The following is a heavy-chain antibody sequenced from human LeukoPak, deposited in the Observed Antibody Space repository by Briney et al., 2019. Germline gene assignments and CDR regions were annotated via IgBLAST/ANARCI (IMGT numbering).Heavy chain of an antibody. D-gene: IGHD6-13*01. Sequence: GGSLRLSCAASGFTFSSYGMSWVRQAPGKGLEWVSAISGSGGSTYHADSVKGRFTISRDNSKNTLYLQMNSLRAEDTAVYYCAKVDSGIVATGSPYFDYWGQGTLVTVSS. CDR1: GFTFSSYG. J-gene: IGHJ4*02. CDR2: ISGSGGST. V-gene: IGHV3-23*01. CDR3: AKVDSGIVATGSPYFDY.